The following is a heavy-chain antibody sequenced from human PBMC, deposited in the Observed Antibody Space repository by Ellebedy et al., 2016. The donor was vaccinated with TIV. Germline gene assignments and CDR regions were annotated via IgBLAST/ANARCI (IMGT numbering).Heavy chain of an antibody. CDR1: GFTFSSFS. CDR3: ARGHLLYYDSSGFDY. Sequence: GESLKISCAASGFTFSSFSMHWVRQAPGKGLEWVAVIWYDGSNKYYADSVKGRFTISRDNSMNTLYLQMNSLRAEDTAVYYFARGHLLYYDSSGFDYWGQGTLVTVSS. V-gene: IGHV3-33*08. J-gene: IGHJ4*02. CDR2: IWYDGSNK. D-gene: IGHD3-22*01.